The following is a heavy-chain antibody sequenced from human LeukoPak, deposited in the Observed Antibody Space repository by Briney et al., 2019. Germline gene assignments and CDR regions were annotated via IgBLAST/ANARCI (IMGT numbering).Heavy chain of an antibody. D-gene: IGHD1-14*01. Sequence: GGSLRLSCAASRXTLSSYWMHWVRQAPGKGLVWVSRINTDGSSTNYADSVKGRFTISRDNAMNTLYLQMNNLSAEDTAVYYCASRTGVYWGQGTLVSVSS. J-gene: IGHJ4*02. V-gene: IGHV3-74*01. CDR3: ASRTGVY. CDR1: RXTLSSYW. CDR2: INTDGSST.